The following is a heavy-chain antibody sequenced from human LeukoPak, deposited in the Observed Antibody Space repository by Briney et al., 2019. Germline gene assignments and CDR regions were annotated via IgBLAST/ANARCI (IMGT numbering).Heavy chain of an antibody. Sequence: ASVKVSCKASGYTFTGYYIHWVRQAPGQGLEWMGRINPNNGGTNYAQKFQGRVTMTRDTSISTAYMELSRLRSVDTAVYYCARDLSGWYGDFDYWGQGNLVTVSS. CDR3: ARDLSGWYGDFDY. CDR2: INPNNGGT. J-gene: IGHJ4*02. D-gene: IGHD6-19*01. CDR1: GYTFTGYY. V-gene: IGHV1-2*06.